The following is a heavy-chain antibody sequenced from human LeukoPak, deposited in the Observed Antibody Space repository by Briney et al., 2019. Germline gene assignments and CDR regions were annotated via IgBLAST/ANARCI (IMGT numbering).Heavy chain of an antibody. CDR1: GGSISSYY. CDR2: IYYSGST. V-gene: IGHV4-59*01. CDR3: ARDGGSHDAFDI. Sequence: PSETLSLTCTVSGGSISSYYWSWIRQPPGKGLEWIGYIYYSGSTNYNPSLKSRVTLSVDTSKNQFSLKLSSVTAADTAVYYCARDGGSHDAFDIWGQGTMVTVSS. J-gene: IGHJ3*02.